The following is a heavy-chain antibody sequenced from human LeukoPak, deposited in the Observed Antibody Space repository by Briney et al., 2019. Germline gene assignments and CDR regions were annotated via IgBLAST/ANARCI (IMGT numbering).Heavy chain of an antibody. D-gene: IGHD3-10*01. CDR2: ISAYNGNT. J-gene: IGHJ4*02. Sequence: ASVKVSCKASGYTFTSYGISWVRQAPGQGLEWMGWISAYNGNTNYAQKLQGRVTMTTDTSTSTAYMELRSLRSDDTAVYYCARLKVLSFGGYYFDYWGQGTLVTVSS. CDR3: ARLKVLSFGGYYFDY. V-gene: IGHV1-18*01. CDR1: GYTFTSYG.